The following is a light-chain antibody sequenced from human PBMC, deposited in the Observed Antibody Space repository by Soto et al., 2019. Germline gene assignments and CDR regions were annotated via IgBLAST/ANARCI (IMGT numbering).Light chain of an antibody. Sequence: QSALNKPAYVSGSPGQSITISCTGTSSYIGGYNYVSWYQQHPGKAPKLMIYGVTNRPSGVSNRFSGSKSGNTASLTISGLQAEDEADYYCSSHTSSATLYVFGTGTKVTVL. CDR3: SSHTSSATLYV. CDR1: SSYIGGYNY. J-gene: IGLJ1*01. V-gene: IGLV2-14*01. CDR2: GVT.